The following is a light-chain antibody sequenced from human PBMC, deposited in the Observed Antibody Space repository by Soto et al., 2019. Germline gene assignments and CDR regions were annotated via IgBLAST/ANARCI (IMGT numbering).Light chain of an antibody. CDR2: DVT. Sequence: QSALTQPASVSGTPGQSIISACTGTSSDVGSYKFVSWYQQHPGKAPKLMIYDVTNRPSGVSNRFSGFKSGNTTSLTISGLQAEDEADYYCSSYTSGSTYVFGTGTKLTVL. CDR1: SSDVGSYKF. V-gene: IGLV2-14*01. CDR3: SSYTSGSTYV. J-gene: IGLJ1*01.